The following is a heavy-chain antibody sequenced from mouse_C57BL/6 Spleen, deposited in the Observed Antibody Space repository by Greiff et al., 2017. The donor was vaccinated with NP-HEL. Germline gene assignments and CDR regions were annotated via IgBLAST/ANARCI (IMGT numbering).Heavy chain of an antibody. V-gene: IGHV1-58*01. D-gene: IGHD2-4*01. CDR1: GYTFTSYG. Sequence: EVQLQQSGAELVRPGSSVKMSCKTSGYTFTSYGINWVKQRPGQGLEWIGYIYIGNGYTEYNEKFKGKATLTSDTSSSTAYMQLSSLTSEDSAIYFCARPSLPYYDYDGGRWFDVWGTGTTVTVSS. J-gene: IGHJ1*03. CDR2: IYIGNGYT. CDR3: ARPSLPYYDYDGGRWFDV.